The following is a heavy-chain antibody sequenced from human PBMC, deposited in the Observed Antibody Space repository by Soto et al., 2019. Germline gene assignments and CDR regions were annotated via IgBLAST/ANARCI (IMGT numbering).Heavy chain of an antibody. J-gene: IGHJ4*02. CDR2: ISYDGSNK. V-gene: IGHV3-30-3*01. Sequence: QVQLVESGGGVVQPGRSLRLSCAASGFTFSSYAMHWVRQAPGKGLEWVAVISYDGSNKYYSDSVKGRFTISRDNSNNTLYLQMNSLSAEDTAVYYCAREEYYDFWSGYYFSQKRKNYFDYWGQGTLVTVSS. CDR1: GFTFSSYA. D-gene: IGHD3-3*01. CDR3: AREEYYDFWSGYYFSQKRKNYFDY.